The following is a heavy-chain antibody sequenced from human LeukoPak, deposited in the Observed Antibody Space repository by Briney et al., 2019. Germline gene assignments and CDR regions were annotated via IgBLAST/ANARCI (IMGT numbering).Heavy chain of an antibody. D-gene: IGHD3-16*01. CDR1: GFTYSSYW. J-gene: IGHJ4*02. V-gene: IGHV3-74*01. CDR2: INSDGDDA. CDR3: ARVKGPQIRGSYCDY. Sequence: PGGSLRLSCAASGFTYSSYWMHWVRQVPGKGLVWVSRINSDGDDATYADSVKGRFTVSRDNAKNSLFLHMNSLRAEDTAVYYCARVKGPQIRGSYCDYWGQGTLVTVSS.